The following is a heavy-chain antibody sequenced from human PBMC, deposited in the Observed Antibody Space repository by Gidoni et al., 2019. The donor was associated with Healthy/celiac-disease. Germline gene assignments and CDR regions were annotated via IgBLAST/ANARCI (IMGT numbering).Heavy chain of an antibody. J-gene: IGHJ1*01. D-gene: IGHD4-17*01. CDR2: ISSSSSYI. CDR1: GFTFSSYS. V-gene: IGHV3-21*01. Sequence: EVQLVESGGGLVKPGGSLRLSCAASGFTFSSYSMNWVRQAPGKGLEWVSSISSSSSYIYYADSVKGRFTISRDNAKNSLYLQMNSLRAEDTAVYYCARAMTTVTKGYFQHWGQGTLVTVSS. CDR3: ARAMTTVTKGYFQH.